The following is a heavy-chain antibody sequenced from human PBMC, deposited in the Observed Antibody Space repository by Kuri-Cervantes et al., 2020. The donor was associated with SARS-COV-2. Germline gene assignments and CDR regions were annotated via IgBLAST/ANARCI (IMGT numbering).Heavy chain of an antibody. J-gene: IGHJ4*02. CDR3: AKDVQWLLYYFDY. Sequence: LKISCAASGFTFSTYRMHCVRQATGKGLEWVSVISFDESDKSYVDSVKGRFTISRNNSKNTLYLQMNSLRAEDTAVYYCAKDVQWLLYYFDYWGQGTLVTVSS. D-gene: IGHD6-19*01. CDR1: GFTFSTYR. V-gene: IGHV3-30*18. CDR2: ISFDESDK.